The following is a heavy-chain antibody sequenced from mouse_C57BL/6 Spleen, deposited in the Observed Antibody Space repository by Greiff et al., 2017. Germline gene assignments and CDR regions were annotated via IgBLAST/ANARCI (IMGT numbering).Heavy chain of an antibody. CDR3: AKVTAQATVYAMDY. J-gene: IGHJ4*01. CDR2: IDPNSGGT. D-gene: IGHD3-2*02. CDR1: GYTFTSYW. V-gene: IGHV1-72*01. Sequence: QVQLQQPGAELVKPGASVKLSCKASGYTFTSYWMHWVKQRPGRGLEWIGRIDPNSGGTKYNEKFKSKATLTVDKPSSTAYMQLGSLTSEDSAVDYCAKVTAQATVYAMDYWGQGTSVTVSS.